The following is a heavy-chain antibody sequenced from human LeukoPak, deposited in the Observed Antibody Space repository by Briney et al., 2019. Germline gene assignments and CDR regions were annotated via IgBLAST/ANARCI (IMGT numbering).Heavy chain of an antibody. D-gene: IGHD3-3*01. CDR2: IYTSGST. Sequence: SETLSLTCTVSGGSIISYYWSWIRQPAGKGLEWIGRIYTSGSTNYNPSLKSRVTMSVDTSKNQFSLKLSSVTAADTAVYYCARGKSLRFLEWLLFDYWGQGTLVTVSS. CDR3: ARGKSLRFLEWLLFDY. J-gene: IGHJ4*02. CDR1: GGSIISYY. V-gene: IGHV4-4*07.